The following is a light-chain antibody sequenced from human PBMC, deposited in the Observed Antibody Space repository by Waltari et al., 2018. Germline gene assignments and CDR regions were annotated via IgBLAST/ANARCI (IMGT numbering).Light chain of an antibody. CDR3: QPNYDTPRT. CDR2: ETS. CDR1: QTIDY. Sequence: QMTQSPSSLSASVGDRVTITCRASQTIDYLSWYQQKPGEAHKLLIYETSTLQSGVPTRFSGSKFVTTFILTISSLQPEDFATYFCQPNYDTPRTFGQGTKVDIK. J-gene: IGKJ2*02. V-gene: IGKV1-39*01.